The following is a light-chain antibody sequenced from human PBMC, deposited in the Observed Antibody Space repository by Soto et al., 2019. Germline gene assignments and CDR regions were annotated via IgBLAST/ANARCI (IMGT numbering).Light chain of an antibody. CDR3: SSYAGSILYV. CDR1: SSVVGGYNY. V-gene: IGLV2-8*01. CDR2: EVS. J-gene: IGLJ1*01. Sequence: QSALAQPPSASGSPGQSVTISCTGTSSVVGGYNYVSWYQQHPGKAPKLMIYEVSKRPSGVPDRFSGSKSGNTASLTVSGLQAEDEADYYCSSYAGSILYVFGTGTKVTV.